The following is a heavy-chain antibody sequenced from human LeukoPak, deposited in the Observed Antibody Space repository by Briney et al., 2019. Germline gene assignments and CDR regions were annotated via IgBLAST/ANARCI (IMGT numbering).Heavy chain of an antibody. CDR1: GFTFSNYG. CDR3: ARGSSSLYHYMDV. V-gene: IGHV3-23*01. CDR2: ISVTGGRT. D-gene: IGHD2-2*01. J-gene: IGHJ6*03. Sequence: GGSLRLSCAASGFTFSNYGMNWVRQAPGTGLEWVSVISVTGGRTYSAESVQGRFTISRDNSKNTLDLQMNSLRTEDTAVFYCARGSSSLYHYMDVWGRGAAVTVS.